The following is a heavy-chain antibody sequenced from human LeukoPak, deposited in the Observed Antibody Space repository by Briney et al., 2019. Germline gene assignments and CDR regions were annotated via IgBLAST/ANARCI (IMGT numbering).Heavy chain of an antibody. J-gene: IGHJ6*02. CDR3: AREYRFLEWFYGMDV. D-gene: IGHD3-3*01. Sequence: GGSLRLSCAASGFTFSTFPMSWVRQAPGKGLDWVSTLSGSGTNTYYADSVKGRFTISRDNSKNTLYLQMNSLRAEDTAVYYCAREYRFLEWFYGMDVWGQGTTVTVSS. CDR1: GFTFSTFP. V-gene: IGHV3-23*01. CDR2: LSGSGTNT.